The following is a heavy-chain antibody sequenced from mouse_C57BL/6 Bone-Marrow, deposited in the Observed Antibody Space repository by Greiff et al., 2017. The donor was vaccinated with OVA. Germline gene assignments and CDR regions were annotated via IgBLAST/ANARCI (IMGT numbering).Heavy chain of an antibody. J-gene: IGHJ2*01. CDR3: ARWGPYYSNYVYFDY. CDR2: INPSNGGT. D-gene: IGHD2-5*01. Sequence: QVQLQQSGTELVKPGASVKLSCKASGYTFTSYWMHWVKQRPGQGLEWIGNINPSNGGTNYNEKFKSKATLTVDKSSSTAYMQLSSLTSEDSAVYYCARWGPYYSNYVYFDYWGQGTTLTVSS. CDR1: GYTFTSYW. V-gene: IGHV1-53*01.